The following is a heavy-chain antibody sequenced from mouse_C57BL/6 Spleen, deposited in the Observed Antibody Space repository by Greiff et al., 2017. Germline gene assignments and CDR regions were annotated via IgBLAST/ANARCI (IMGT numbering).Heavy chain of an antibody. J-gene: IGHJ2*01. D-gene: IGHD2-3*01. CDR3: ARNYDGYLDY. CDR2: IWWDDDK. CDR1: GFSLSNFGMG. V-gene: IGHV8-8*01. Sequence: QVTLKVSGPGILQPSQTLSLTCSFSGFSLSNFGMGVGWIRQPSGKGLEWLAHIWWDDDKYYNPALKSRLTISKDTSKNQVFLKIANVDTADTATYYCARNYDGYLDYGGQGTTLTVSS.